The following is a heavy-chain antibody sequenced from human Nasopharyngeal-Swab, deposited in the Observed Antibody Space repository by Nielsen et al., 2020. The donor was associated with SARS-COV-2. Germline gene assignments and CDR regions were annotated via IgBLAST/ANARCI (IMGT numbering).Heavy chain of an antibody. CDR2: HYVDGRT. V-gene: IGHV3-53*01. Sequence: GESLKISCAASGFAVNINDVTWVRQTPGKGLEWVSMHYVDGRTEYAVSVKGRFAISRDSSKNTVSLQMSTVRAEDTGLYFCARLHFYYMDFWGKGTTVTVSS. CDR1: GFAVNIND. J-gene: IGHJ6*03. D-gene: IGHD2/OR15-2a*01. CDR3: ARLHFYYMDF.